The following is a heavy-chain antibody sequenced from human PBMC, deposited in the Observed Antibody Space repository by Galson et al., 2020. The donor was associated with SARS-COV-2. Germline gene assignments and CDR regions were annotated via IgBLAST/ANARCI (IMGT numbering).Heavy chain of an antibody. CDR2: IYYSGST. V-gene: IGHV4-59*01. CDR3: ARAPDRFLLPTHMDV. D-gene: IGHD3-3*01. J-gene: IGHJ6*02. Sequence: SETLSLTCTVSAGSISSYYWSWIRPPPGKGLEWIGYIYYSGSTNYNPSLKSRVTISVDTSKNQFSLKLSSVTAADTAVYYCARAPDRFLLPTHMDVWGQGTTVTVSS. CDR1: AGSISSYY.